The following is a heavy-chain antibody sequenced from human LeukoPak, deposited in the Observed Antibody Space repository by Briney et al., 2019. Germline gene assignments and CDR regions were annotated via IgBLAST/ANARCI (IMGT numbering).Heavy chain of an antibody. CDR3: ARESGLSYCSGGSCYSGWFDP. J-gene: IGHJ5*02. CDR2: IYSSGST. Sequence: PSETLSLTCTVSGGSISSYYWNWIRLPPGKGLEWIGYIYSSGSTIYNPSLKSRVTISVDTPKNQFSLKLSSVTAADTAVYYCARESGLSYCSGGSCYSGWFDPWGQGTLVTVSS. CDR1: GGSISSYY. D-gene: IGHD2-15*01. V-gene: IGHV4-4*08.